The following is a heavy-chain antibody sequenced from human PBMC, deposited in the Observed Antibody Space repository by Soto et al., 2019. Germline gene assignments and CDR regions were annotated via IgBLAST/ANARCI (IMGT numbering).Heavy chain of an antibody. CDR3: ARHGTMVRGVGPMDV. Sequence: PSETLSLTCTVSGGSISSYYWSWIRQPPGKGLEWIGYIYYSGSTNYNPSLKSRVTISVDTSKNQFSLKLSSVTAADTAVYYCARHGTMVRGVGPMDVWGQGTTVTVSS. CDR2: IYYSGST. V-gene: IGHV4-59*08. J-gene: IGHJ6*02. CDR1: GGSISSYY. D-gene: IGHD3-10*01.